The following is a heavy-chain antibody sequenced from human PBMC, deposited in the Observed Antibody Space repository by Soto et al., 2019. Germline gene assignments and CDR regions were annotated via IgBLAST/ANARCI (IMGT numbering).Heavy chain of an antibody. Sequence: EVQLVESGGGLVQPGGSLRLSCAASGFTFSDHYMDWVRQAPGKGLEWVGRVRNKANSYSTQYAASGKGRFNVSRDDSENSVFLQMNSLKSDDTAVYYCVRVHLGAPTRYFDYWGQGTLVTVSS. V-gene: IGHV3-72*01. J-gene: IGHJ4*02. CDR1: GFTFSDHY. CDR2: VRNKANSYST. CDR3: VRVHLGAPTRYFDY.